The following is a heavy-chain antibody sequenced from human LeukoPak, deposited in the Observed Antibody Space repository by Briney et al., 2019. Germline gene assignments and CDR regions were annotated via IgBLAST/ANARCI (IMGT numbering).Heavy chain of an antibody. CDR2: INHSGST. Sequence: ASETLSLTCAVSGYSISSGYYWAWIRQPPGEGLGWIGSINHSGSTYYNASLKSRVTMSVDTSKNQLSLKLSSVTAADTAVYYCARESPYYDFWSGYRAGSRGGFDPWGQGTLVTVSS. J-gene: IGHJ5*02. CDR1: GYSISSGYY. D-gene: IGHD3-3*01. CDR3: ARESPYYDFWSGYRAGSRGGFDP. V-gene: IGHV4-38-2*02.